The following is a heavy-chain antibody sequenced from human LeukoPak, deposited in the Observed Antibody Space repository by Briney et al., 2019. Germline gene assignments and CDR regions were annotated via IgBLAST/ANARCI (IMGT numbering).Heavy chain of an antibody. CDR2: ISSSGSTI. CDR3: SPAAMPSDWLDP. V-gene: IGHV3-11*01. D-gene: IGHD2-2*01. CDR1: GFTFSDYY. Sequence: PGGSPRLSCAASGFTFSDYYMSWIRQAPGKGLEWVSYISSSGSTIYYADSVKGRFTISRDNAKNSLYLQMNSLRAEDTAVYYCSPAAMPSDWLDPWGQGTLVTVSS. J-gene: IGHJ5*02.